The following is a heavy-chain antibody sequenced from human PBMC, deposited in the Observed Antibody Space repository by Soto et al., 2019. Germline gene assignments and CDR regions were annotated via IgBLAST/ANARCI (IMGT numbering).Heavy chain of an antibody. D-gene: IGHD6-13*01. V-gene: IGHV3-23*01. CDR2: ISGSGGST. Sequence: EVQLLESGGGLVQPGGSLRLSCAASGFTFSSYAMSWVRQAPGKGLEWVSAISGSGGSTYYADSVKGRFTISRDNSKNTLYLQMNSLRAEDTAVYYCAKVKYLYSSSPNWFDPWGQGTLVTVSS. CDR1: GFTFSSYA. J-gene: IGHJ5*02. CDR3: AKVKYLYSSSPNWFDP.